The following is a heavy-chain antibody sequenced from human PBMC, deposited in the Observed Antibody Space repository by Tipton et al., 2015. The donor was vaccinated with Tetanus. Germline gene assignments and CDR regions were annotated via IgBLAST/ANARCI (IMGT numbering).Heavy chain of an antibody. CDR1: GFTFNDFY. Sequence: GSLRLSCAGSGFTFNDFYMSWVRQAPGKGPEFVSHISPSGGITYYADSVRGRFTISRDNAKRFLYLQMNSLTADDTAVYFCAKDISAPGSFYYFDQWGQGTLVTVSS. D-gene: IGHD3-10*01. J-gene: IGHJ4*01. V-gene: IGHV3-11*01. CDR2: ISPSGGIT. CDR3: AKDISAPGSFYYFDQ.